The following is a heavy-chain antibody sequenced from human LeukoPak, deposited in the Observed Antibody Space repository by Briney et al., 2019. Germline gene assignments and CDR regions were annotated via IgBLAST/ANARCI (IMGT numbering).Heavy chain of an antibody. V-gene: IGHV4-30-2*05. J-gene: IGHJ4*02. CDR2: IYHSGST. Sequence: SQTLSLTCAVSGGSISSGGYSWSWIRQPPGKGLEWIGYIYHSGSTYYNPSLKSRVTISVDTSKNQFSLKLSSVTAADTAVYYCARGHMYYFDYWGQGTLVTVSS. CDR1: GGSISSGGYS. CDR3: ARGHMYYFDY.